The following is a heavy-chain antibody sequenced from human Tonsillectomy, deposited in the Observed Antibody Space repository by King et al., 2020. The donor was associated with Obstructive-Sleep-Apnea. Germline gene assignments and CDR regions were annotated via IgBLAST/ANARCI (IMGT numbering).Heavy chain of an antibody. Sequence: QLVQSGAEVKKPGSSVKVSCKASGGTFSNYAISWVRQAPGKGLEWMGGIIPIFGTANDAQKFQGRVTITADESTSTDYMELSSLRSEDTAVYYCARPDYYGSGSSLDYWGQGTLVTVSS. CDR1: GGTFSNYA. CDR2: IIPIFGTA. V-gene: IGHV1-69*01. D-gene: IGHD3-10*01. J-gene: IGHJ4*02. CDR3: ARPDYYGSGSSLDY.